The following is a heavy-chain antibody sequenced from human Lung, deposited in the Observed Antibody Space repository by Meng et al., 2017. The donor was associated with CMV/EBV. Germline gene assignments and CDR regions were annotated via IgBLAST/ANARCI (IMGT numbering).Heavy chain of an antibody. CDR3: ATGLMDY. CDR2: IVSDGTKK. Sequence: GESLKISCAASGFTFSNYGMHWVRQAPGKGLEWVTYIVSDGTKKFYADSVKGRFTLSRDNSENTLFLQMNTLRADDTAVYYCATGLMDYWGQGPLVTVSS. V-gene: IGHV3-30*02. D-gene: IGHD6-19*01. CDR1: GFTFSNYG. J-gene: IGHJ4*02.